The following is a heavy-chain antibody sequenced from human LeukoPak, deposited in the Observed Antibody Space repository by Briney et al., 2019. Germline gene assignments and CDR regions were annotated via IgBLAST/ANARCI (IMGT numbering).Heavy chain of an antibody. CDR1: GFTFSSYS. J-gene: IGHJ4*02. CDR2: ISSSSSYI. V-gene: IGHV3-21*01. CDR3: ARGGYSYGGHRY. Sequence: GGSLRLSCAASGFTFSSYSMNWVRQAPGKGLEWVSSISSSSSYIYYADSVKGRFTISRDNAKNSLYLQMNSLRAEDTAVYYCARGGYSYGGHRYWGQGTLDTVSS. D-gene: IGHD5-18*01.